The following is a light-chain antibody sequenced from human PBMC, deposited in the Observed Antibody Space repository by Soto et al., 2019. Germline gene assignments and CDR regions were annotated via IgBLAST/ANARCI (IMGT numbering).Light chain of an antibody. V-gene: IGLV2-14*01. Sequence: QSALTQPASVSGSPGQSITISCTGTSSDVGAYNFVSWYQQFPGKAPKHMIYEVSNRPSGVSDRFSGSKSGNTASLIISGLRAEDEADYYCSSQTGSATVLFGGGTKLTVL. CDR2: EVS. CDR1: SSDVGAYNF. CDR3: SSQTGSATVL. J-gene: IGLJ2*01.